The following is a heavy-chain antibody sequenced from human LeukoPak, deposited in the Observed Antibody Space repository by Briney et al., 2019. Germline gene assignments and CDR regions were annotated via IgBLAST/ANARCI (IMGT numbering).Heavy chain of an antibody. Sequence: GGSLRLSCAASGFTFSSYSMNWVRQAPGKGLEWVSSISSSSSYIYYADSVKGRFTISRDNAKNSLYLQMNSLRAEDTAVYYCARGDYDLPFFDYWGQGTLVTVSS. V-gene: IGHV3-21*01. D-gene: IGHD3-22*01. CDR2: ISSSSSYI. CDR3: ARGDYDLPFFDY. CDR1: GFTFSSYS. J-gene: IGHJ4*02.